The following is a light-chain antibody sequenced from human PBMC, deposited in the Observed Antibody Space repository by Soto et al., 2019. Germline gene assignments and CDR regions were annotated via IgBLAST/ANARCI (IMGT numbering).Light chain of an antibody. CDR3: QQYGSSPPYT. V-gene: IGKV3-20*01. Sequence: EIVLTQSPGTLSLSPGETATLSCRASQTIGRNYLAWYQQKPGQAPRLLIYGASSRATGIPDRFSGSGSGTDFTLTISRLEPEDFAVYYCQQYGSSPPYTFGQGTRLEIK. CDR1: QTIGRNY. J-gene: IGKJ5*01. CDR2: GAS.